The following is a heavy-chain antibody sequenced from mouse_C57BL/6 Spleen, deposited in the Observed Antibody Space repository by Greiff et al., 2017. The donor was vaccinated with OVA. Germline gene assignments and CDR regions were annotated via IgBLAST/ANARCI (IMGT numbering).Heavy chain of an antibody. CDR1: GFTFTDYY. D-gene: IGHD1-1*01. CDR3: ARNYYGSSYDYAMDY. J-gene: IGHJ4*01. Sequence: EVQLVESGGGLVQPGGSLSLSCAASGFTFTDYYMSWVRQPPGKALEWLGFIRNKANGYTTEYSASVKGRFTISRENSQSILYLQMNALRAEDSATYYCARNYYGSSYDYAMDYWGQGTSVTVSS. V-gene: IGHV7-3*01. CDR2: IRNKANGYTT.